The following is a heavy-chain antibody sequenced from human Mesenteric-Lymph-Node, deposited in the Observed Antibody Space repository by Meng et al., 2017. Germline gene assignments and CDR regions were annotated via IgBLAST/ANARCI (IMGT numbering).Heavy chain of an antibody. J-gene: IGHJ4*02. V-gene: IGHV1-2*06. Sequence: ASVKVSCKASGYTFTDSYIHWVRQAPGQGLEWMGRFNPNGGGTNYAQNFQGRVTMTRDTSISTAYMELRSLKSDDTAVYYCARGQDFGDYVFWGQGTLVTVSS. D-gene: IGHD4-17*01. CDR2: FNPNGGGT. CDR3: ARGQDFGDYVF. CDR1: GYTFTDSY.